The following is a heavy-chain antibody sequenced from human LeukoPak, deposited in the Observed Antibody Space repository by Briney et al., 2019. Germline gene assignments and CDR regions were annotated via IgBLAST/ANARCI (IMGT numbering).Heavy chain of an antibody. J-gene: IGHJ3*02. CDR3: ARHYYDSSGYPGGSHDAFDI. Sequence: PSETLSLTCTVSGGSISSYHWSWIRQPPGKGLEWIGYIYYSGSTNYNPSLKSRVTISVDTSKNQFSLKLSSVTAADTAVYYCARHYYDSSGYPGGSHDAFDIWGQGTMVTVSS. D-gene: IGHD3-22*01. V-gene: IGHV4-59*01. CDR2: IYYSGST. CDR1: GGSISSYH.